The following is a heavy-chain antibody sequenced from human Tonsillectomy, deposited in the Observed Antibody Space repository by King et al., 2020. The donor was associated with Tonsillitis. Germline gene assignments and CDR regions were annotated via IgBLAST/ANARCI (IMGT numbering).Heavy chain of an antibody. D-gene: IGHD3-22*01. CDR1: GFTFNNYA. CDR2: VSGSNTRT. Sequence: VQSGGSLRLSCAAAGFTFNNYAMSWVRQAPGKGLEWVSTVSGSNTRTYYADSVKGRFTISRDKSKKMVYVQMNSLRAEDTAVYYCAKGLSDDYDSWGFDYWGQGTLVTVSP. V-gene: IGHV3-23*01. CDR3: AKGLSDDYDSWGFDY. J-gene: IGHJ4*02.